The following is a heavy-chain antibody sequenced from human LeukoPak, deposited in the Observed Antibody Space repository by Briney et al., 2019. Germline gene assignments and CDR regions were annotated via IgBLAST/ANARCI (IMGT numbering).Heavy chain of an antibody. D-gene: IGHD3-22*01. CDR3: AREYYDSSGYPLRYFDY. Sequence: GGSLRLSCAASGFTVSSNYMSWVRQAPGKGLEWVSVIYSGGSTYYADSVKGRFTISRDSSKNTLYLQMNSLRAEDTAVYYCAREYYDSSGYPLRYFDYWGQGTLVTVSS. CDR1: GFTVSSNY. V-gene: IGHV3-53*01. CDR2: IYSGGST. J-gene: IGHJ4*02.